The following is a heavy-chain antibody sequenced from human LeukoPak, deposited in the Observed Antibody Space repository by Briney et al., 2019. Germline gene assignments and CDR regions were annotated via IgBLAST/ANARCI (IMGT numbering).Heavy chain of an antibody. Sequence: GGSLRLSCAASGFTFSTYAMHWVRQAPGKGLEWVAFISYDGNNKYYADSVKGRFTISRDNAKNTLYLQMNSLRAEDTAVYYCARVTSPSGPGVTISADDDFDIWGQGTMVTVSS. J-gene: IGHJ3*02. D-gene: IGHD5-24*01. V-gene: IGHV3-30*01. CDR2: ISYDGNNK. CDR1: GFTFSTYA. CDR3: ARVTSPSGPGVTISADDDFDI.